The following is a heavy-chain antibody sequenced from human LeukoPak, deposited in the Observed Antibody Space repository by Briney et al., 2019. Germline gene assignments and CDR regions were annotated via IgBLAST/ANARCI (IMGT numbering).Heavy chain of an antibody. CDR3: ANLWFGETNDAFDI. V-gene: IGHV3-21*01. CDR1: GFTFSSYS. Sequence: PGGSLRLSCAASGFTFSSYSMNWVRQAPGKGLEWVSSISSSSSYIYYADSVKGRFTISRDNAKNSLYLQMNSLRAEDTAVYYCANLWFGETNDAFDIWGQGTMVTVSS. CDR2: ISSSSSYI. D-gene: IGHD3-10*01. J-gene: IGHJ3*02.